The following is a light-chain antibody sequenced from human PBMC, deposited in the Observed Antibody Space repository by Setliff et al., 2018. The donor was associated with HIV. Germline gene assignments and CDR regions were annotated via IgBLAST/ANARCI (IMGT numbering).Light chain of an antibody. CDR2: WAS. V-gene: IGKV4-1*01. J-gene: IGKJ1*01. CDR3: QQYFSIPRT. CDR1: QSVLYSSNNKNY. Sequence: DIVLAQSPDSLAVSLGERATINCKSSQSVLYSSNNKNYLAWYQQQAGQPPRLLIYWASTRESGVPDRFSGSGSGTDFTLTISRLQAEDVAVYYCQQYFSIPRTFGQGTKVDIK.